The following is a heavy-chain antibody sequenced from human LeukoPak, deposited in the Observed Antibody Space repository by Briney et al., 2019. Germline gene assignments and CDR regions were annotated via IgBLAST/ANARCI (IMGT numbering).Heavy chain of an antibody. V-gene: IGHV3-23*01. D-gene: IGHD3-3*01. CDR2: ISGSGSGGST. J-gene: IGHJ6*03. CDR1: GFIFSSYG. Sequence: PGGTLRLSCAASGFIFSSYGMTWVRQAPGKGLEWVSAISGSGSGGSTYYADSVKGQFTISRDNAKNSLFLQMNSLRAEDTAVYYCARGGGEDFWNPETYYYYYYIDVWGKGTTVTVSS. CDR3: ARGGGEDFWNPETYYYYYYIDV.